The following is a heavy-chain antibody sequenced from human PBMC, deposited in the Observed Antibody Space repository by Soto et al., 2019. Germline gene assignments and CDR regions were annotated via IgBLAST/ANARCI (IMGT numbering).Heavy chain of an antibody. V-gene: IGHV2-5*02. CDR3: AHIVITFGGVVADDAFDV. Sequence: QITLMESGPTLVKPTETLTLTCTFSGFSLTTRGVGVGWIRQPPGKALEWLAVIYWDDDKRYSPSLKTRLVLTTDTPTNQVVMTMTTMDSVDTATYFCAHIVITFGGVVADDAFDVWGQGTMVTVSS. J-gene: IGHJ3*01. CDR1: GFSLTTRGVG. D-gene: IGHD3-16*02. CDR2: IYWDDDK.